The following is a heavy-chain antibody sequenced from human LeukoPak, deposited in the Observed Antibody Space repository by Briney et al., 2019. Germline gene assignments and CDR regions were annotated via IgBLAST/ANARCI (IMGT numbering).Heavy chain of an antibody. J-gene: IGHJ4*02. CDR3: ARGPYGSFEY. CDR1: GGSISSYY. D-gene: IGHD3-10*01. CDR2: IYYSGST. V-gene: IGHV4-59*01. Sequence: SETLSLTRTVSGGSISSYYWSWIRQPPGKGLEWIGYIYYSGSTNYNPSLKSRVTISVDTSKNQFSLKLSSVTAADTAVYYCARGPYGSFEYWGQGTLVTVSS.